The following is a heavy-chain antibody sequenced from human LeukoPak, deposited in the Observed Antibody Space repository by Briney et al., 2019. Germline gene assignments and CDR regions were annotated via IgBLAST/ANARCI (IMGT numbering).Heavy chain of an antibody. D-gene: IGHD6-6*01. CDR2: ISGSGGNT. CDR3: AKFPAEAPGD. Sequence: PGGSLRLSCAPSGFTFSSYAMSWVRQAPGKGLEWVSGISGSGGNTYYADSVKGRFTISRDNSKNTLYLQMNSLRAEDTAVYYCAKFPAEAPGDWGQGTLVTVSS. V-gene: IGHV3-23*01. CDR1: GFTFSSYA. J-gene: IGHJ4*02.